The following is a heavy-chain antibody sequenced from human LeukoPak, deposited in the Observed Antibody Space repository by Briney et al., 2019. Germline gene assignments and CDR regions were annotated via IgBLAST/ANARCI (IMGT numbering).Heavy chain of an antibody. CDR2: ISSSSSYI. Sequence: GGSLRLSCAASGFTFSSYSMNWVRQAPGKGLEWVSSISSSSSYIYYAESVKGRFTISRDNAKNSLYLQMNSLRAEDTAVYYCARGGPGSSPRDVWGQGTTVTVSS. J-gene: IGHJ6*02. CDR3: ARGGPGSSPRDV. CDR1: GFTFSSYS. V-gene: IGHV3-21*01. D-gene: IGHD3-10*01.